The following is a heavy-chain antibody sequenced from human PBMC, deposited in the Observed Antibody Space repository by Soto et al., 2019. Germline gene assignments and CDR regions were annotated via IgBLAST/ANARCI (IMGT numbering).Heavy chain of an antibody. CDR1: GFTFSSYA. V-gene: IGHV3-23*01. CDR2: VSDSGGST. CDR3: ARTIVRGVVHAFDF. J-gene: IGHJ4*02. Sequence: EVQLLESGGGLVQPGGSLRLSCAASGFTFSSYAMNWVRQAPGQGLEWVSTVSDSGGSTYYADSVQGRFTISRDNSKNTLFLHMNSLGAEDTAIYHCARTIVRGVVHAFDFWGQGTLVTVSS. D-gene: IGHD1-26*01.